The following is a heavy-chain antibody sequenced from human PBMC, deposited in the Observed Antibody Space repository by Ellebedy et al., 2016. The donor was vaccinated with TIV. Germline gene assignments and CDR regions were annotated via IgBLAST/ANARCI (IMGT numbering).Heavy chain of an antibody. V-gene: IGHV4-39*01. J-gene: IGHJ4*02. CDR1: GGSIRSSTFY. CDR2: IFYDGSS. CDR3: ATQPQYCTGGSCYSPFDY. D-gene: IGHD2-15*01. Sequence: MPSETLSLTCTVSGGSIRSSTFYWGWIRQPPGKGLEWIGSIFYDGSSSYNTSLKSRLTISIDAAKNQFSLILTSVVAADAAMYFCATQPQYCTGGSCYSPFDYWGQGALVAVSS.